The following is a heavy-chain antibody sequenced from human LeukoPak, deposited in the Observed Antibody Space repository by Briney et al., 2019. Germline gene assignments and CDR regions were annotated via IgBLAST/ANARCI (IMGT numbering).Heavy chain of an antibody. Sequence: PSETLSLTCTVSGGSISSSSYYWGWIRQPPGKGLEWIGSIYYSGSTYYNPSLKSRVTISVDTSKNQFSLKLSSVTAADTAVYYCARHALGSGVLIDYWGQGTLVTVSS. V-gene: IGHV4-39*07. CDR1: GGSISSSSYY. J-gene: IGHJ4*02. CDR2: IYYSGST. D-gene: IGHD3-10*01. CDR3: ARHALGSGVLIDY.